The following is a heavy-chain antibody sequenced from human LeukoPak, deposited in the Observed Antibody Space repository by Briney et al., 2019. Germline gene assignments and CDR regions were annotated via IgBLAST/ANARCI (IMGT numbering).Heavy chain of an antibody. J-gene: IGHJ4*02. Sequence: GGSLRLSCAASGFIFNDYTIYWVRQAPGKGLEWVAGISGDGRNKYYADSVKGRFTISRDNSKKTLYLQVNSLRAEDTALYSCAREDYGNYYFDYWGQGTLVTVSS. CDR3: AREDYGNYYFDY. CDR1: GFIFNDYT. V-gene: IGHV3-30*04. CDR2: ISGDGRNK. D-gene: IGHD4-11*01.